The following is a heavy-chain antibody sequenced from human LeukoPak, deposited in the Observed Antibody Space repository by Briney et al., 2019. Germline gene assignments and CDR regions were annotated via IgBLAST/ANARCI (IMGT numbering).Heavy chain of an antibody. V-gene: IGHV3-48*01. Sequence: GGSLRLSCAASGFTFSSYSMNWVRQAPGKGLEWVSYISSSSSTIYYADSVKGRFTISRDNAKNSLYLQMNSLRAEDTAVYYCVRDCSGGSCYWVFFLDVWGQGTTVTVSS. CDR1: GFTFSSYS. CDR2: ISSSSSTI. J-gene: IGHJ6*02. D-gene: IGHD2-15*01. CDR3: VRDCSGGSCYWVFFLDV.